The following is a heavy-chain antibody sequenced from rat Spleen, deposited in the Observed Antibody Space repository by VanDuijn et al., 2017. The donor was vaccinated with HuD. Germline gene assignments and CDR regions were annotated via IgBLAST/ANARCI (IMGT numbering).Heavy chain of an antibody. CDR1: GFTFNDYW. V-gene: IGHV5-31*01. Sequence: EVQLVESGGGLVQPGRSLKLSCVASGFTFNDYWMTWIRQAPGNGLKWVASVTETGDKSYYPDSVKGRFTLSRDNTKNTLYLQVDSLRSEDTATYYCTRLEPGYNSNWFAYWGQGTLVTVSS. CDR3: TRLEPGYNSNWFAY. CDR2: VTETGDKS. J-gene: IGHJ3*01. D-gene: IGHD1-4*01.